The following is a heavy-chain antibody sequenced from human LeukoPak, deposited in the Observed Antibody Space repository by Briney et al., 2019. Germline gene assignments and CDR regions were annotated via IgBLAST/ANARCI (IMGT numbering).Heavy chain of an antibody. CDR3: ASTAAAGYFDY. D-gene: IGHD6-13*01. CDR2: ISAYNGNT. CDR1: GYTFTSYG. J-gene: IGHJ4*02. Sequence: ASVEVSCKASGYTFTSYGISWVRQAPGQGLEWMGWISAYNGNTNYAQKLQGRVTMTTDTSTSTAYMELRSLRSDDTAVYYCASTAAAGYFDYWGQGTLVTVSS. V-gene: IGHV1-18*01.